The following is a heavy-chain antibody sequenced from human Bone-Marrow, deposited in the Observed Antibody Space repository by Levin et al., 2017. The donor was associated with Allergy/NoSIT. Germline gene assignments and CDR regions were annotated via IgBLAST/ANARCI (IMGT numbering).Heavy chain of an antibody. V-gene: IGHV4-39*02. D-gene: IGHD3-22*01. CDR1: GGSISRSPYY. J-gene: IGHJ1*01. CDR3: LEYHDNSGQYVQH. CDR2: MYYSGST. Sequence: SETLSLTCTVSGGSISRSPYYWGWIRQSPGKGLEWIGSMYYSGSTHYHPSLESRVTISVDTSNNHFSRKLSSVTTADTAVSYCLEYHDNSGQYVQHWGQGTLVTVSS.